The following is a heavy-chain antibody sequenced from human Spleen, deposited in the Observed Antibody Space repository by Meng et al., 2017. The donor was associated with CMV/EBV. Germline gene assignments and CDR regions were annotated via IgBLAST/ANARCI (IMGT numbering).Heavy chain of an antibody. V-gene: IGHV1-2*02. J-gene: IGHJ4*02. CDR3: ARDPWKQE. D-gene: IGHD1-1*01. Sequence: GESLKISCAASGFTFSSYSMHWVRQAPGQGLEWMGWINPNSGGTNYAQKFQGRVTMTRDTSISTAYMELSRLRSDDTAVYYCARDPWKQEWGQGTLVTVSS. CDR2: INPNSGGT. CDR1: GFTFSSYS.